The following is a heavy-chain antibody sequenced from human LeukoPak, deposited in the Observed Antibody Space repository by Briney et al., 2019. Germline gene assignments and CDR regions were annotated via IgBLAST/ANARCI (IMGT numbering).Heavy chain of an antibody. CDR2: IKQDGNDK. CDR3: AGGLRCLADK. J-gene: IGHJ4*02. Sequence: GGSLRLSCAASGFTFSSHWMNWVRQAPGKGLEWVAIIKQDGNDKYYVDSVKGRFTISRDNAKNSLHLQMNSLRAEDTAVYYCAGGLRCLADKWGQGTLVTVSS. V-gene: IGHV3-7*01. CDR1: GFTFSSHW. D-gene: IGHD4-17*01.